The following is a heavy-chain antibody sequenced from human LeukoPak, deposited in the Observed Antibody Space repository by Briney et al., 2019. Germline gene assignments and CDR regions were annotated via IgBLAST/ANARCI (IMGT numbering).Heavy chain of an antibody. CDR2: INAGNGNT. CDR1: GYTFTSYA. D-gene: IGHD3-10*01. CDR3: ARGGLLWSRGFFDY. Sequence: EASVKVSCKASGYTFTSYAMHWVRQAPRQRLEWMGWINAGNGNTKYSQKFQGRVTITRDTSASTAYMELSSLRSEDTAVYYCARGGLLWSRGFFDYWGQGALVTVSS. J-gene: IGHJ4*02. V-gene: IGHV1-3*01.